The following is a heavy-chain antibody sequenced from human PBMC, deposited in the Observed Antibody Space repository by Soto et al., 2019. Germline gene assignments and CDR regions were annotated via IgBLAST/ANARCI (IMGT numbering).Heavy chain of an antibody. CDR2: ISYSAST. V-gene: IGHV4-61*01. D-gene: IGHD3-9*01. J-gene: IGHJ5*02. CDR3: ARVRYFAPDP. CDR1: GASLTIGNHY. Sequence: SETLSLTCTVSGASLTIGNHYWSWIRQPPGKQLEWIGYISYSASTNYNPSLKSRVTISADMSKNQFSLKLSSVTAADTAVYYCARVRYFAPDPWGQGTLVTVSS.